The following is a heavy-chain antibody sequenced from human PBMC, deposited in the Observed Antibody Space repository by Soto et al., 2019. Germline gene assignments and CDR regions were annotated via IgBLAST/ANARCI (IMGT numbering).Heavy chain of an antibody. CDR3: ARTGRWLQFEDY. V-gene: IGHV3-21*01. J-gene: IGHJ4*02. Sequence: VGSLRLSCATSGFTFSDYSMNWVRQAPGKGLEWVSSISSSGNYIYSADSVKGRFTISRDNTKSSLNLQMNSLRAEDTAVYYCARTGRWLQFEDYWGQGTLVTVSS. CDR2: ISSSGNYI. CDR1: GFTFSDYS. D-gene: IGHD5-12*01.